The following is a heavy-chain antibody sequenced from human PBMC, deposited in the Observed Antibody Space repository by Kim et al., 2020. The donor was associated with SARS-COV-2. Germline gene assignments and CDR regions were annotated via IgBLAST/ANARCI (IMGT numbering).Heavy chain of an antibody. V-gene: IGHV3-48*01. D-gene: IGHD3-16*01. Sequence: SGTSTIYYADSVKGRFTNTRDNAKNSLYLQMNSLRAEDTAVYYCAVGGGDYWGQGTLVTVSS. CDR3: AVGGGDY. CDR2: SGTSTI. J-gene: IGHJ4*02.